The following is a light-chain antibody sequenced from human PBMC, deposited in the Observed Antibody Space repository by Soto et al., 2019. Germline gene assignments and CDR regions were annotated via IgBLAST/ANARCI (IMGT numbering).Light chain of an antibody. CDR3: QSYDSRLSAVV. CDR1: SSNVGGGYD. Sequence: QSVLTQPPSVSGAPEQAGTFSCTGTSSNVGGGYDVHWYQQLPGTAPKLLIYGNNRRPSDVPDRFSASRSATSASLAITGLQAEDEADYYCQSYDSRLSAVVFGGGTKLTVL. CDR2: GNN. V-gene: IGLV1-40*01. J-gene: IGLJ2*01.